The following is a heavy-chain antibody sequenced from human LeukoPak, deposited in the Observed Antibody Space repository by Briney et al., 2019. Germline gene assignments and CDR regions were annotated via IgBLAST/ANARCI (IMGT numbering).Heavy chain of an antibody. J-gene: IGHJ4*02. D-gene: IGHD1-26*01. CDR1: GFTFKSYA. Sequence: PGGSLRLSCAASGFTFKSYAMHWVRQAPGKGLEGVVLMSFDESSKDYADSVKGRFTISRDNSNDTLFLQMSSLRADDTAVYYCVRSRIWEVLSSFDLWGQGALVIVSS. CDR3: VRSRIWEVLSSFDL. V-gene: IGHV3-30*04. CDR2: MSFDESSK.